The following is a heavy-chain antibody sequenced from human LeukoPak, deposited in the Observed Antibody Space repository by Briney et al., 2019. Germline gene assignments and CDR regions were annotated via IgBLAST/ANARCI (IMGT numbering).Heavy chain of an antibody. D-gene: IGHD3-10*01. V-gene: IGHV1-24*01. J-gene: IGHJ3*02. Sequence: ASVKVSCKVSGYTLTELSMHWVRQAPGKGLEWMGGFDPEDGETIYAQKFQGRVTMTEDTSTDTAYMELSSLRSEDTAVYYCATKRSVLLGFGELLYRGAFDIWGQGTMVTVSS. CDR2: FDPEDGET. CDR1: GYTLTELS. CDR3: ATKRSVLLGFGELLYRGAFDI.